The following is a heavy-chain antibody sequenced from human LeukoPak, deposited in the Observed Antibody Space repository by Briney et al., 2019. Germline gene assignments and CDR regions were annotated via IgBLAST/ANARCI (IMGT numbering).Heavy chain of an antibody. CDR3: ARDSRSYLPGWYFDL. Sequence: PSETLSLTCTVSGGSISSSSYYWGWIRQPPGKGLEWIGSIYYSGSTYYNPSLKSRVTISVDTSKNQFSLRLSSVTAADTAVYYCARDSRSYLPGWYFDLWGRGTLVTVSS. CDR2: IYYSGST. V-gene: IGHV4-39*07. J-gene: IGHJ2*01. D-gene: IGHD1-26*01. CDR1: GGSISSSSYY.